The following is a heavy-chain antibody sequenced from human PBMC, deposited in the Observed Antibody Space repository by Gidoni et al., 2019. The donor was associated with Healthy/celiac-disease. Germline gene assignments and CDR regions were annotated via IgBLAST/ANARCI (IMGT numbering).Heavy chain of an antibody. CDR3: ASLISRDYGDYLPLYYYYMDV. CDR1: GFTFRSYA. V-gene: IGHV3-23*01. D-gene: IGHD4-17*01. CDR2: ISGSGGST. J-gene: IGHJ6*03. Sequence: EVQLLESGGGLVQPGGSLRLSCAASGFTFRSYAMSWFRQAPGKGPEWVSVISGSGGSTYYADSVKGRFTISRDNSKNTLYLQMNSLRAEDTAVYYCASLISRDYGDYLPLYYYYMDVWGKGTTVTVSS.